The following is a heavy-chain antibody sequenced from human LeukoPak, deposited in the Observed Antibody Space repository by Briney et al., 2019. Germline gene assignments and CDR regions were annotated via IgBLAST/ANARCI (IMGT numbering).Heavy chain of an antibody. CDR2: ISGSGGST. Sequence: GGSLRLSCAASGFTFSSYAMSWVRQAPGKGLEWVSAISGSGGSTYYADSVKGRFTISRDNPKNTLYLQMNSLRAEDTAVYYCAKATYYDFWSGYYSFDYWGQGTLVTVSS. CDR1: GFTFSSYA. CDR3: AKATYYDFWSGYYSFDY. D-gene: IGHD3-3*01. V-gene: IGHV3-23*01. J-gene: IGHJ4*02.